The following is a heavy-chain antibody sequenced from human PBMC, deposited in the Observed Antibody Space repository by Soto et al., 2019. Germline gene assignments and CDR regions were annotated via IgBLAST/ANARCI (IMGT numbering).Heavy chain of an antibody. V-gene: IGHV3-30*18. D-gene: IGHD3-10*01. J-gene: IGHJ4*02. Sequence: PGGSLRLSCATSGITFSSYGMHWVRQAPGKGLEWVAVISYDGSNKYYADSVKGRFTISRDNSKNTLYLQMNSLRAEDTAVYYCAKDRSPPRLWFGEFELRGYWGQGTLVTVSS. CDR3: AKDRSPPRLWFGEFELRGY. CDR1: GITFSSYG. CDR2: ISYDGSNK.